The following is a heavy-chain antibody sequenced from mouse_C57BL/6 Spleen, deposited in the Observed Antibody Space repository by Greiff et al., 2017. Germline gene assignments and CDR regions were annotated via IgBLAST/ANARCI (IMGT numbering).Heavy chain of an antibody. CDR3: ARDKSKGYFDV. D-gene: IGHD1-3*01. Sequence: EVQVVESEGGLVQPGSSMKLSCTASGFTFSDYYMAWVRQVPEKGLEWVANINYDGRSTYYLDSLKSRFIISRDNAKNILYLQMSSLKSEDTATYYCARDKSKGYFDVWGTGTTVTVSS. J-gene: IGHJ1*03. CDR2: INYDGRST. CDR1: GFTFSDYY. V-gene: IGHV5-16*01.